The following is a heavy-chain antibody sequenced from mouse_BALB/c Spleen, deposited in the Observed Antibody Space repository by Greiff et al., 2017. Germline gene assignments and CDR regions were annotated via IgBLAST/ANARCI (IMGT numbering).Heavy chain of an antibody. J-gene: IGHJ1*01. Sequence: EVQLVESGGGLVKPGGSLKLSCAASGFTFSSYAMSWVRQTPEKRLEWVATISSGGSYTYYPDSVKGRFTISRDNAKNTLYLQMSSLRSEDTAMYYCARQIYYYGSNYWYFDVWGAGTTVTVSS. D-gene: IGHD1-1*01. CDR1: GFTFSSYA. CDR2: ISSGGSYT. V-gene: IGHV5-9-3*01. CDR3: ARQIYYYGSNYWYFDV.